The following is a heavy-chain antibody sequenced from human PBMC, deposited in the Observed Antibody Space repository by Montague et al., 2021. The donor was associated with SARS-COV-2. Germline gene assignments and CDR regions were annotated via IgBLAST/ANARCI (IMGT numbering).Heavy chain of an antibody. Sequence: SETLSLTCTVSGGSISSSSYYWGWIRQPPGKGLEWIGSIYYSGCTYYNPSLKSRVTISVDTSKNQFSLKLSSVTAADTAVYYCASPADYSDSSGSDVFDIWGQGTMVTVSS. CDR2: IYYSGCT. V-gene: IGHV4-39*01. CDR3: ASPADYSDSSGSDVFDI. CDR1: GGSISSSSYY. D-gene: IGHD3-22*01. J-gene: IGHJ3*02.